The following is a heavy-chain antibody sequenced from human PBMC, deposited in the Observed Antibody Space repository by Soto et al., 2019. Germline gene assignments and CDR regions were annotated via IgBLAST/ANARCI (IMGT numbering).Heavy chain of an antibody. V-gene: IGHV4-59*01. CDR1: GGSISSYY. Sequence: SETLSLTCTVSGGSISSYYWSWIRQPPGKGLEWIGYIYYSGSTNYNPSLKSRVTISVDTSKNQFSLKLSSVTAADTAVYYCARDSLTAPGYFDYWGQGTLVTVSS. CDR2: IYYSGST. CDR3: ARDSLTAPGYFDY. J-gene: IGHJ4*02.